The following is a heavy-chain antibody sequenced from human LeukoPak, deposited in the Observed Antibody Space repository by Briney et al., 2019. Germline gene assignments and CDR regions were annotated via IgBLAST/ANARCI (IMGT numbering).Heavy chain of an antibody. V-gene: IGHV3-48*03. CDR3: ARDGYGLDTPMVSTNFDY. J-gene: IGHJ4*02. CDR1: GFTFSSYE. D-gene: IGHD5-18*01. CDR2: ISSSGSTI. Sequence: GGSLRLSCAASGFTFSSYEMNWVRQAPGKGLEWVSYISSSGSTIYYADSVKGRFTISRDNSKNTLYLQMNSLRPEDTAVYYCARDGYGLDTPMVSTNFDYWGQGTLVTVSS.